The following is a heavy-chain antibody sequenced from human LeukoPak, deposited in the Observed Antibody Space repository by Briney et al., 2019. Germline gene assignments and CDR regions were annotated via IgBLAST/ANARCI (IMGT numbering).Heavy chain of an antibody. J-gene: IGHJ4*02. CDR2: IIPISGTA. D-gene: IGHD3-10*01. CDR3: ASGRWGFGELSPLGY. Sequence: SVKVSCKASGGTFSSYAISWVRQARGQGLEWIGVIIPISGTANYAQKFQGRVTITADESTSTAYMELSSLRAEDTAVYYCASGRWGFGELSPLGYWGQGTLVTVSS. CDR1: GGTFSSYA. V-gene: IGHV1-69*13.